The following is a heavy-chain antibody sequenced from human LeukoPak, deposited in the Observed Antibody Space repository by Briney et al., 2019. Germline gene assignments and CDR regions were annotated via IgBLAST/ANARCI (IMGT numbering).Heavy chain of an antibody. CDR1: GFTFTNYA. CDR2: IGIDSGNT. D-gene: IGHD5-24*01. CDR3: ARDYKYAFDN. V-gene: IGHV3-48*01. J-gene: IGHJ4*02. Sequence: GGSLRLSCAASGFTFTNYAMNWVRQAPGKGLEWISYIGIDSGNTNYADSVKGRFTISGDKAKNSLYLQMNSLRVEDTAVYYCARDYKYAFDNWGQGTLVTVSS.